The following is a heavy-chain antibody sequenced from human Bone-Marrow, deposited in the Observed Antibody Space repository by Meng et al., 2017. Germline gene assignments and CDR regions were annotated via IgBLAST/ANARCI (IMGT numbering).Heavy chain of an antibody. CDR2: INHSGSS. Sequence: QGHVQQWGAGLLKPSETLSLTCAVSGGSFSGYYWTWIRQPPGKGLEWIGEINHSGSSNYNPSLKSRVTLSADTPERQFSLKLSSVTAADTAVYYCARGRRIVGATFRLFDYWGQGTLVTVSS. CDR1: GGSFSGYY. J-gene: IGHJ4*02. D-gene: IGHD1-26*01. CDR3: ARGRRIVGATFRLFDY. V-gene: IGHV4-34*01.